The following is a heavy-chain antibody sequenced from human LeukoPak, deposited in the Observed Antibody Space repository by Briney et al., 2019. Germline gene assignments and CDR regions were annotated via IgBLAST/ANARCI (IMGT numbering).Heavy chain of an antibody. Sequence: SETLSLTCGVSGGSISNTNWWTWVRQPPGKGLEWIGEVNLQGSTNYNPSLKSRVAISVDKSENHISLKLTSVTAADTAVYFCARQGRDYYGSGSYVYFDPWGQGTLVTVSS. CDR2: VNLQGST. CDR1: GGSISNTNW. V-gene: IGHV4-4*02. D-gene: IGHD3-10*01. J-gene: IGHJ5*02. CDR3: ARQGRDYYGSGSYVYFDP.